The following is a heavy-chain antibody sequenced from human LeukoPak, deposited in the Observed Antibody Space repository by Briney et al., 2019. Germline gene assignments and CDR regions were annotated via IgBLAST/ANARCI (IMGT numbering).Heavy chain of an antibody. CDR1: GYTFTNYH. CDR2: INPSGGRT. CDR3: ARGDGEGATIYAFDI. J-gene: IGHJ3*02. D-gene: IGHD1-26*01. Sequence: ASVTVSCKASGYTFTNYHMHWVRQAPGRGVEWMGIINPSGGRTSYAQKFQGRVTMPRDMSTSTVYMELSSLISEDTAVYYCARGDGEGATIYAFDIWGQGTMVTVSS. V-gene: IGHV1-46*01.